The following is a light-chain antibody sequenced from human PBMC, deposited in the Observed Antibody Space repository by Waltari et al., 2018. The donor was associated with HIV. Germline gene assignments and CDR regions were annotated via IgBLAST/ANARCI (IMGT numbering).Light chain of an antibody. V-gene: IGLV3-1*01. Sequence: SYELTQPPPVSVSPGQTASITCSGDKLGDKYACWYQQKPGQSPVLVIYQDSKRPSGIPVRFAGSNSGNTATLTISGTQAMDEADYYCQAWDSSTGVFGGGTKLTVL. CDR1: KLGDKY. J-gene: IGLJ3*02. CDR2: QDS. CDR3: QAWDSSTGV.